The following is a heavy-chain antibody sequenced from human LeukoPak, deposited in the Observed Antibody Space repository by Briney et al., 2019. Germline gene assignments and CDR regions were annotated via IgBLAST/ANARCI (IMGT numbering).Heavy chain of an antibody. CDR2: ITSSSSYI. D-gene: IGHD1-26*01. Sequence: PGGSLRLSCAASGFTFSSYNMNWVRQAPGKGPEWVSSITSSSSYIYYADSVKGRFTISRDNAKNSLYLQMDSLRVEDTAVYYCARDPYSGNYGPYYYYYMDVWGQGTLVTVSS. J-gene: IGHJ6*03. CDR3: ARDPYSGNYGPYYYYYMDV. V-gene: IGHV3-21*06. CDR1: GFTFSSYN.